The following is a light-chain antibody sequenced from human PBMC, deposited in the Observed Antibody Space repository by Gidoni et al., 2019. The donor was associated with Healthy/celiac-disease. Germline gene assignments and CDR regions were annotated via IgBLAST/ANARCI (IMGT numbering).Light chain of an antibody. J-gene: IGKJ2*01. CDR1: QDISNY. CDR2: DAS. Sequence: DIQMTQSPSSLSASVGDRVTIACQASQDISNYLNWYQQKPGKAPKLLIYDASNLETGVPSRFSGSGSVTDFTFTISSLQPEAIATYYCQQYDNLRYTFGQGTQLEIK. V-gene: IGKV1-33*01. CDR3: QQYDNLRYT.